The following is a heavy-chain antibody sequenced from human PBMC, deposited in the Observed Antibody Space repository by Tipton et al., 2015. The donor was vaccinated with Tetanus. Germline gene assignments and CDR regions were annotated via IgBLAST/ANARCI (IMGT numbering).Heavy chain of an antibody. CDR3: ARGLPREPFYLDY. D-gene: IGHD1-26*01. V-gene: IGHV4-31*02. J-gene: IGHJ4*02. CDR1: GASINAGGYL. CDR2: IYYTALT. Sequence: LRLSCTVSGASINAGGYLWTWVRQHPGKGLEWIGNIYYTALTSYTPSLNSRVTISVDTSKNHFSLNLTSVTAADTAVYFCARGLPREPFYLDYWGQGKQVTVSS.